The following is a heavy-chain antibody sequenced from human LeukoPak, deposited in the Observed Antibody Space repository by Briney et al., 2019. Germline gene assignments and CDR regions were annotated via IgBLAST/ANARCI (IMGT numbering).Heavy chain of an antibody. V-gene: IGHV4-34*01. CDR3: ARATWLVTPYFDY. D-gene: IGHD6-19*01. J-gene: IGHJ4*02. CDR1: GGSLNGHY. CDR2: IYYSGST. Sequence: SETLSPTCAVYGGSLNGHYWSWIRQPPGKGLEWIGSIYYSGSTYYNPSLKSRVTISVDTSKNQFSLKLSSVTAADTAVYYCARATWLVTPYFDYWGQGTLVTVSS.